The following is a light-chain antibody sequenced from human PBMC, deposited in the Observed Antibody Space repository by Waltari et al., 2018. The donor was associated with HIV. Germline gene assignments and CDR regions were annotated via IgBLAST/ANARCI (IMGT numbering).Light chain of an antibody. J-gene: IGLJ2*01. CDR2: EVN. CDR3: ISFTTTNSPHVL. Sequence: QSALTQPASVSGSPGQSITISCTGTSSDVGGYKYVSGYQQHPGKAPKLMIYEVNNRPSGISDRFSGSKSANTASLTISGLQADDEADYYCISFTTTNSPHVLFGGGTKLTV. CDR1: SSDVGGYKY. V-gene: IGLV2-14*01.